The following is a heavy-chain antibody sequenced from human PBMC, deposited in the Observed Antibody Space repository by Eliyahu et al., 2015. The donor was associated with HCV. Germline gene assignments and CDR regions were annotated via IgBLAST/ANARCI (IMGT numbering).Heavy chain of an antibody. D-gene: IGHD1-26*01. J-gene: IGHJ4*02. Sequence: QVQLQQWGAGLLKPSETLSLTCAVYGGSFSGYYWSWIRQPPGKGLEWIGEINHSGSTNYNPSLKSRVTISVDTSKNQFSLKLSSVTAADTAVYYCAREGPSGSYQRPRPFDYWGQGTLVTVSS. CDR2: INHSGST. CDR1: GGSFSGYY. V-gene: IGHV4-34*01. CDR3: AREGPSGSYQRPRPFDY.